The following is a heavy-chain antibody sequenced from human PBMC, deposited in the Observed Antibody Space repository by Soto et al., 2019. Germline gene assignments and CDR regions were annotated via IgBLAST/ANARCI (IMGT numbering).Heavy chain of an antibody. CDR3: AKGGTYDIVEMKGYYYYMDV. D-gene: IGHD5-12*01. CDR2: ISGSGGST. CDR1: GFTFSSYA. J-gene: IGHJ6*03. V-gene: IGHV3-23*01. Sequence: GGSLRLSCAASGFTFSSYAMSWVRQAPGKGLEWVSAISGSGGSTYYADSVKGRFTISRDNSKNTLYLQMNSLRAEDTAVYYCAKGGTYDIVEMKGYYYYMDVWGKGTTVTVSS.